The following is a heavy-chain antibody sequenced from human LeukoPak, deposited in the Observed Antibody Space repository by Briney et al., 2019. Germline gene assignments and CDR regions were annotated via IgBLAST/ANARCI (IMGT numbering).Heavy chain of an antibody. CDR2: ISWNSGSI. D-gene: IGHD3-22*01. Sequence: PGRSLRLSCAASGFTFDDYAMHWVRQAPGTGLEWVSGISWNSGSIGYADSVKGRFTISRDNAKNSLYLQMNSLRAEDTALYYCAKVRGYPYYYFDYWGQGTLVTVSS. V-gene: IGHV3-9*01. J-gene: IGHJ4*02. CDR3: AKVRGYPYYYFDY. CDR1: GFTFDDYA.